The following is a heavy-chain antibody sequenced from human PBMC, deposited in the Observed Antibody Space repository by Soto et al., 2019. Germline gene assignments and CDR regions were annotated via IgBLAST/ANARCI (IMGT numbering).Heavy chain of an antibody. V-gene: IGHV4-59*01. D-gene: IGHD3-10*01. Sequence: HVQLQESGPGLVKPSETLSLTCTVSGGSISGYYWNWIRQPPGRGLEWIGYIYYNGNTNYNPSLRSRVTMSVGRSKNQFALKLTSVTAADTAVYFCARDGRLRLRGCSFYKGMDVWGQGTTVAVSS. CDR2: IYYNGNT. J-gene: IGHJ6*02. CDR1: GGSISGYY. CDR3: ARDGRLRLRGCSFYKGMDV.